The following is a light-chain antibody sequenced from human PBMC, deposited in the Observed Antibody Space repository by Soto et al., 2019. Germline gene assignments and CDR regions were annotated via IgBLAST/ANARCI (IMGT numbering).Light chain of an antibody. J-gene: IGKJ2*01. Sequence: DIQMTQSPSSLSAFIGDRVTITCRTSHNISSHLNWYHQKPGKAPNLLIYAASSLQSGVPSGFSGSRSGTDFTLTITSLQPDAFATYYGQLSFSIPYTFGPGTQLQIK. CDR1: HNISSH. V-gene: IGKV1-39*01. CDR2: AAS. CDR3: QLSFSIPYT.